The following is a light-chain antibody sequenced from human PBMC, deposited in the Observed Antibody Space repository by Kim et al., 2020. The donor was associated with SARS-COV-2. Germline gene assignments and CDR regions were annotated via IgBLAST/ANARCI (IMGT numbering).Light chain of an antibody. J-gene: IGLJ3*02. CDR1: SLSFSF. CDR2: AET. CDR3: SSRDSSGNLWV. V-gene: IGLV3-19*01. Sequence: SSELTQDPAVSVALGQTVRITCQGDSLSFSFASWYQQKPGQAPLLLIYAETTRPSGIPDRFSASTSGNTASLTITGAQAEDDADYYCSSRDSSGNLWVFG.